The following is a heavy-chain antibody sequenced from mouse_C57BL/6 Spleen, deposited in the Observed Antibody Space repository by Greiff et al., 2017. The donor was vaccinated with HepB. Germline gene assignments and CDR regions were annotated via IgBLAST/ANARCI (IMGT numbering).Heavy chain of an antibody. J-gene: IGHJ2*01. V-gene: IGHV1-18*01. CDR2: INPNNGGT. CDR3: ARRYYGSSYGYYFDY. CDR1: GYTFTDYN. D-gene: IGHD1-1*01. Sequence: VQLQQSGPELVKPGASVKIPCKASGYTFTDYNMDWVKQSHGKSLEWIGDINPNNGGTIYNQKFKGKATLTVDKSSSTAYMELRSLTSADTAVYYCARRYYGSSYGYYFDYWGQGTTLTVSS.